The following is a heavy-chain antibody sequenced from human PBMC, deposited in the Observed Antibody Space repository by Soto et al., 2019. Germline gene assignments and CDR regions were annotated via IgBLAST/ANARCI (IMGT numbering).Heavy chain of an antibody. CDR2: ISACNGNT. D-gene: IGHD3-3*01. CDR1: GYTFTSYG. Sequence: ASVKVSCKASGYTFTSYGISWVRQAPGQGLEWMGWISACNGNTNYAQKLQGRVTMTTDTSTSTAYMELRSLRSDDTAVYYCARDRKGDFWSGYYEGAFDIWGQGTMVTVSS. V-gene: IGHV1-18*04. J-gene: IGHJ3*02. CDR3: ARDRKGDFWSGYYEGAFDI.